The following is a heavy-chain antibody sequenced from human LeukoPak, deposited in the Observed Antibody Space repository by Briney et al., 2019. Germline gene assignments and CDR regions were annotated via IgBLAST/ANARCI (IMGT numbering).Heavy chain of an antibody. Sequence: GGPLRLSCAASGLTFSNSAMSWVRQAPGKGLEWVSTISAAGGTTYYGDSVKGRFTISRDNSKSTVSLQMNSLRVEDTAIYYCAKDRSRLETYYYMDVWGNGTTVTVSS. V-gene: IGHV3-23*01. J-gene: IGHJ6*03. CDR3: AKDRSRLETYYYMDV. D-gene: IGHD5-24*01. CDR2: ISAAGGTT. CDR1: GLTFSNSA.